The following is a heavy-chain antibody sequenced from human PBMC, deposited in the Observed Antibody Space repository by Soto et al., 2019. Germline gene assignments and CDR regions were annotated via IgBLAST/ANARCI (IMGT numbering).Heavy chain of an antibody. D-gene: IGHD6-19*01. Sequence: PGGSLRLSCAASGFTVSGMFMNWVRQAPGEGLEWVSVIYPAGPTYYADSVKGRFTISRDNSKNTLFLQLNNLKAEDTAVYYCERDADSSGLHYWGQGILVTVSS. CDR2: IYPAGPT. CDR1: GFTVSGMF. J-gene: IGHJ4*02. CDR3: ERDADSSGLHY. V-gene: IGHV3-53*01.